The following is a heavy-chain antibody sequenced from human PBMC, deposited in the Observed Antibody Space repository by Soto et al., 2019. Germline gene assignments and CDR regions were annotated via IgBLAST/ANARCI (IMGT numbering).Heavy chain of an antibody. Sequence: ETLSLTCAVYGGSFSGYYGSWIRQPPGKGLEWIGEINHSGSTNYNPSLKSRVTISVDTSKNQFSLKLSSVTAADTAVYYCARLRFLEWPDYWGQGTLVTVSS. CDR3: ARLRFLEWPDY. D-gene: IGHD3-3*01. CDR1: GGSFSGYY. CDR2: INHSGST. J-gene: IGHJ4*02. V-gene: IGHV4-34*01.